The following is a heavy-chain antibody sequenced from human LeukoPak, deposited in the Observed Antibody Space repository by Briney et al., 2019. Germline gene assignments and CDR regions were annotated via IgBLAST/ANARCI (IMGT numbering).Heavy chain of an antibody. CDR2: TRNRANSYTT. CDR1: GFTFTDHF. CDR3: ARGIYSGSYYLGAFDI. V-gene: IGHV3-72*01. J-gene: IGHJ3*02. Sequence: GGSLRLSCAASGFTFTDHFMDWVRQAPGKGLEWVGRTRNRANSYTTEYAASVKGRFTISRDDSKNSLYLQMNSLKTEDTAVYYCARGIYSGSYYLGAFDIWGQGTMVTVSS. D-gene: IGHD1-26*01.